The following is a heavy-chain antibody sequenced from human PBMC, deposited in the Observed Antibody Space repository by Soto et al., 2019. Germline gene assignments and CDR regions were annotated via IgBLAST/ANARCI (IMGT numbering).Heavy chain of an antibody. CDR3: AREGNLGRWLQPLDF. Sequence: SETLSLTCTVSGGSISSGGYYWSWIRQHPGKGLEWIGNIHYNGNTKYNPSLKSRVSMSVDTSKNQFSLRLISVTAADTAKYFCAREGNLGRWLQPLDFWGQGTLVTVS. D-gene: IGHD5-12*01. J-gene: IGHJ4*02. CDR1: GGSISSGGYY. CDR2: IHYNGNT. V-gene: IGHV4-61*08.